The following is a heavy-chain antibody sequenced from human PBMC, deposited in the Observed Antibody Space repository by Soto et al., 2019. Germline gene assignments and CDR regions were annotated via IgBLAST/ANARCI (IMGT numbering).Heavy chain of an antibody. CDR3: ARAGRFLEWLGPVKKATSHNCFDP. D-gene: IGHD3-3*01. Sequence: SETLSLTCAVYGGSFSGYYWSWIRQPPGKGLEWIGEINHSGSTNYNPSLKSRVTISVDTSKNQFPLKLSSVTAADTAVYYCARAGRFLEWLGPVKKATSHNCFDPWGQGTLVTVSS. CDR2: INHSGST. CDR1: GGSFSGYY. V-gene: IGHV4-34*01. J-gene: IGHJ5*02.